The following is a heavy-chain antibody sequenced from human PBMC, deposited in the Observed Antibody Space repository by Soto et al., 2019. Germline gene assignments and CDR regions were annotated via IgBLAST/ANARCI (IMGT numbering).Heavy chain of an antibody. CDR2: IYYSGST. Sequence: QVQLQESGPGLVKPSETLSLTCTVSGGSISSYYRSWIRQPPGKGLEWIGYIYYSGSTNYNPSLKSRVTISVDTSKNQFSLKLSSVTAADTAVYYCARETRWSGYYYYYYGMDVWGQGTTVTVSS. J-gene: IGHJ6*02. V-gene: IGHV4-59*01. D-gene: IGHD3-3*01. CDR1: GGSISSYY. CDR3: ARETRWSGYYYYYYGMDV.